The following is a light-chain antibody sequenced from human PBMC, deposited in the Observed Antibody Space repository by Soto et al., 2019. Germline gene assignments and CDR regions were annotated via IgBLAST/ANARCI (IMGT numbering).Light chain of an antibody. CDR1: SSNIGTKT. CDR2: SNN. V-gene: IGLV1-44*01. J-gene: IGLJ3*02. CDR3: AAWDDSLVAWV. Sequence: QSVLTQPPSVSGTPGQRVTISCSGSSSNIGTKTANWYQQVPVTAPKLVMYSNNQLPSGVPDRFSGSKSGTSAYLAISGRQSEDDADYYCAAWDDSLVAWVFGGVTKLTVL.